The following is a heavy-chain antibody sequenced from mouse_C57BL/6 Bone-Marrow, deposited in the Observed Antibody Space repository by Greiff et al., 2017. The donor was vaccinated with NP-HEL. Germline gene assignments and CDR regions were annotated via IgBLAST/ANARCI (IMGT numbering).Heavy chain of an antibody. V-gene: IGHV1-50*01. CDR3: AREGWLLRLFAY. CDR2: IDPSDSYT. J-gene: IGHJ3*01. Sequence: VQLKQPGAELVKPGASVKLSCKASGYTFTSYWMQWVKQRPGQGLEWIGEIDPSDSYTNYNQKFKGKATLTVDTSSSTAYMQLSSLTSEDSAVYYCAREGWLLRLFAYWGQGTLVTVSA. D-gene: IGHD2-3*01. CDR1: GYTFTSYW.